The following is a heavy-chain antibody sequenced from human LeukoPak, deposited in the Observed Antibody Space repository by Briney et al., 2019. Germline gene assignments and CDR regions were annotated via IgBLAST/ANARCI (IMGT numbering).Heavy chain of an antibody. D-gene: IGHD3-3*01. Sequence: GRSLRLSCAASGFTFSSYWMSWVRQAPGKGLEWVANIKQDGSEKYYVDSVKGRFTISRDNAKNSLYLQMNSLRAEDTAVYYCARGGGILRFLEWLSSRGMDVWGQGTTVTVSS. V-gene: IGHV3-7*01. CDR1: GFTFSSYW. J-gene: IGHJ6*01. CDR3: ARGGGILRFLEWLSSRGMDV. CDR2: IKQDGSEK.